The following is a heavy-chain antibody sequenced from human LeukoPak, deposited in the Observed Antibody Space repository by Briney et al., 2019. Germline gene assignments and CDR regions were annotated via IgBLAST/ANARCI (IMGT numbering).Heavy chain of an antibody. CDR2: INHSGST. D-gene: IGHD3-10*01. V-gene: IGHV4-34*01. J-gene: IGHJ4*02. CDR3: ARGPRSMVRSSLTHFDY. CDR1: GGSFSGYY. Sequence: PSETLSLTCAVYGGSFSGYYWSWIRQPPGKGLEWIGEINHSGSTNYNPSLKSRDTISVDTSKNQFSLKLSSVTAADTAVYYCARGPRSMVRSSLTHFDYWGQGTLVTVSS.